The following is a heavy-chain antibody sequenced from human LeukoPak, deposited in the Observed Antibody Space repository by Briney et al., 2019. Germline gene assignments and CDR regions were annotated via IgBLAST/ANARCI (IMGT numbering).Heavy chain of an antibody. D-gene: IGHD6-13*01. CDR3: AKDGEVLPAGEIDY. J-gene: IGHJ4*02. CDR1: GFNFDDYA. CDR2: ISWNNGSI. V-gene: IGHV3-9*01. Sequence: GGSLRLSCVASGFNFDDYAMHWVRQAPGKGMEWVSGISWNNGSIQYAASVKGRFTISRDSAKKSLYLHMNSLRPEGTAFYYCAKDGEVLPAGEIDYWGQGTLVTVSS.